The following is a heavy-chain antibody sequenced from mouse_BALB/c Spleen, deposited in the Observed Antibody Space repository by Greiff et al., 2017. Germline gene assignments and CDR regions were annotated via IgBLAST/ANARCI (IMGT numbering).Heavy chain of an antibody. CDR3: AQGNYDAMDY. J-gene: IGHJ4*01. Sequence: VQLQQSGAELVKPGASVKLSCTASGFNIKDTYMHWVKQRPKQGLEWIGRIDPANGNTKYDPKFQGKATITADTSSNTAYLQLSSLTSEDTAVYYCAQGNYDAMDYWGQGTSVTVSS. D-gene: IGHD2-1*01. V-gene: IGHV14-3*02. CDR2: IDPANGNT. CDR1: GFNIKDTY.